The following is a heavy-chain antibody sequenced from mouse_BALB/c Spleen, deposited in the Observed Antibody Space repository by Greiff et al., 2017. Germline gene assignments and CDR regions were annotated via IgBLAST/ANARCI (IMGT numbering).Heavy chain of an antibody. CDR3: ARAPLG. J-gene: IGHJ3*01. D-gene: IGHD3-1*01. V-gene: IGHV5-12-1*01. CDR1: GFAFSSYD. Sequence: EVQVVESGGGLVKPGGSLKLSCAASGFAFSSYDMSWVRQTPAKRLEWVAYISSGGGSTYYPDTVKGRFTISRDNAKNTLYLQMSSLKSEDTAMYYCARAPLGWGQGTLVTVSA. CDR2: ISSGGGST.